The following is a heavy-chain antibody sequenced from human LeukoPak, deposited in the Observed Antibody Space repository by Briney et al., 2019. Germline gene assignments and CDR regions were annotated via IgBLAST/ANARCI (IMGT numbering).Heavy chain of an antibody. CDR1: GFTFNSYE. CDR3: ARGRNEYSSGWYLDFLLVVDV. J-gene: IGHJ6*04. V-gene: IGHV3-48*03. D-gene: IGHD6-19*01. Sequence: PGGSLRLSCAASGFTFNSYEMNWVRQAPGKGLEWVSYISSSGSTIYYADSVKGRFTISRDNAKNSLYLQMNSLRAEDTAVYYCARGRNEYSSGWYLDFLLVVDVWGKGTTVTVSS. CDR2: ISSSGSTI.